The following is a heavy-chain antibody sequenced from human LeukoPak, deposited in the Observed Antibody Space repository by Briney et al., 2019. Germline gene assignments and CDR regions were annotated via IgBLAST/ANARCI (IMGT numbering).Heavy chain of an antibody. CDR2: ISGSGGST. CDR1: GFTFSSYA. Sequence: PGGSLRLSCAASGFTFSSYAMSWVRQAPGKGLEWVSAISGSGGSTYYADSVKGRFTISRDNSKNTLYLRMNSLRAEDTAVYYCASEVGSYTVGYYFDYWGQGTLVTVSS. D-gene: IGHD2-15*01. J-gene: IGHJ4*02. V-gene: IGHV3-23*01. CDR3: ASEVGSYTVGYYFDY.